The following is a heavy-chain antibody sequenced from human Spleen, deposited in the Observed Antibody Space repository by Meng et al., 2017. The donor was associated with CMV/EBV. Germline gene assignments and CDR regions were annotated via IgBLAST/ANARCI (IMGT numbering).Heavy chain of an antibody. CDR3: TTGRGGYNAEDY. Sequence: EVQLGEAGGGLIQPGGYLRLSCEVSGLNFGHAWVSWVRQPPGKGPEWAALIKSEVDGGTTDYAAPVRGRFTFSRDDSKSTLYLLMTNLKIEDTAVYYCTTGRGGYNAEDYWGQGALVTVSS. D-gene: IGHD1-1*01. V-gene: IGHV3-15*01. J-gene: IGHJ4*02. CDR2: IKSEVDGGTT. CDR1: GLNFGHAW.